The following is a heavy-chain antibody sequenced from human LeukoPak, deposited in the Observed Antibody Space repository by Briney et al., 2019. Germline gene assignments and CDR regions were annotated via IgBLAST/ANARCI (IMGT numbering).Heavy chain of an antibody. Sequence: PSETLSLTCTVSGGSISSSSYYWGWIRQPPGKGLEWIGSIYYSGNTYYNPSLKSRVTISVDTSKNQFSLKLSSVTAADTAVYYCARETFWSGYAGPDYWGQGTLVTVSS. CDR2: IYYSGNT. V-gene: IGHV4-39*07. CDR3: ARETFWSGYAGPDY. CDR1: GGSISSSSYY. J-gene: IGHJ4*02. D-gene: IGHD3-3*01.